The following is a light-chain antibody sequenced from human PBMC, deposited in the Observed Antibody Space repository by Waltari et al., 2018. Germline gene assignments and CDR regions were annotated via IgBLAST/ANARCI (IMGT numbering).Light chain of an antibody. CDR2: YDS. Sequence: YVVTQPPSVSVAPGKTARLTCEGENIETKSVNWYQQKAGQAPLLVMFYDSDRPSGIPERFSGSNSGSTATLTINWVEPGDEADYHCQVWDDTKNSGVFGGGTKLTVL. CDR1: NIETKS. J-gene: IGLJ3*02. V-gene: IGLV3-21*04. CDR3: QVWDDTKNSGV.